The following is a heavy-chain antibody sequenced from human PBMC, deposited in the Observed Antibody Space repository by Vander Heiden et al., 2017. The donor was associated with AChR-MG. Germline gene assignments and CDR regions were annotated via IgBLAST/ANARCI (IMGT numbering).Heavy chain of an antibody. Sequence: QVQLVQSGAEVKKPGASVKVSCKVSGYTLTALSMHWVRQAPGKGLEWMGGFDPEDGETIYEQKFQGRVTMTEDTSTDTADMELSSLRSEETAVYYCATAQDDYSNKDDAFDIWGQGTMVTVSS. CDR2: FDPEDGET. CDR3: ATAQDDYSNKDDAFDI. D-gene: IGHD4-4*01. CDR1: GYTLTALS. V-gene: IGHV1-24*01. J-gene: IGHJ3*02.